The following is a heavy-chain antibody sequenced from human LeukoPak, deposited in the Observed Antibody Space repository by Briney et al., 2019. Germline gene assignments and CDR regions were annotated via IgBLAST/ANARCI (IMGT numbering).Heavy chain of an antibody. D-gene: IGHD2-2*01. V-gene: IGHV1-18*01. CDR3: ARYSGCSSTSCYGIVGAYFDY. J-gene: IGHJ4*02. CDR2: ISPYNGNT. CDR1: GYTFTSYG. Sequence: ASVKVSCKASGYTFTSYGISWVRQAPGQGLEWMGWISPYNGNTNYAQKLQGRVTMTTDTSTSTAYMELRSLRSDDTAVYYCARYSGCSSTSCYGIVGAYFDYWGQGTLVTVSS.